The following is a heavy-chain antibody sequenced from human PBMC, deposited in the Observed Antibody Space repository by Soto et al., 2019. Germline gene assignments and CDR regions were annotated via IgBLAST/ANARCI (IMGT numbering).Heavy chain of an antibody. J-gene: IGHJ3*02. D-gene: IGHD2-8*01. Sequence: EVQLLESGGGLVQPGGSLRLSCAASGFTFSSYAMSWVRQAPGKGLEWVSAISGSGGSTYYADSVKGRFTISRDNSKNTLYLQMNSLRAEDSAVYYCAKDLSNVLMVYADWGAFDIWGQGTMVTVSS. CDR2: ISGSGGST. V-gene: IGHV3-23*01. CDR1: GFTFSSYA. CDR3: AKDLSNVLMVYADWGAFDI.